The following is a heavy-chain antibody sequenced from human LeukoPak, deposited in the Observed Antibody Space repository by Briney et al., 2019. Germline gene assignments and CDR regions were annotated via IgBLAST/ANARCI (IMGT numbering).Heavy chain of an antibody. Sequence: SKTLSLTCTVSGGSLSCYYWTWIRQPPVKGLEWIGYIYFGGSTNYSPSLKSRITMSLNTSKNQFSLKLSSVTAAYTAVYYCARQPYYASGTYYFLESWGQGTLVTVSS. CDR3: ARQPYYASGTYYFLES. CDR1: GGSLSCYY. J-gene: IGHJ4*02. D-gene: IGHD3-10*01. V-gene: IGHV4-59*01. CDR2: IYFGGST.